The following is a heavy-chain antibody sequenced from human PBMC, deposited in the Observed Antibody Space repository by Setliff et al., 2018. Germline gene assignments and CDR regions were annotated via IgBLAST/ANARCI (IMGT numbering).Heavy chain of an antibody. V-gene: IGHV3-30*02. CDR2: VRYNGGNE. J-gene: IGHJ4*02. CDR3: AKSRPMIVPGAVDS. D-gene: IGHD3-16*01. Sequence: GGSLRLSCAASGFTFSSYGMHWVRQAPGKGLEWVTFVRYNGGNEYYADSVKGRFTVSRDKSMNTLYLQMNSLIAEDTAVYYCAKSRPMIVPGAVDSWGQGTLVTVSS. CDR1: GFTFSSYG.